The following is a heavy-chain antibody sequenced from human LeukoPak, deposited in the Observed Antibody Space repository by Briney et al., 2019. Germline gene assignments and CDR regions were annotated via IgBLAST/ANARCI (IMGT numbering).Heavy chain of an antibody. CDR1: GGSVSSGSYY. CDR2: IYYSGST. CDR3: ARDLRYCSGGSCYFAFDI. D-gene: IGHD2-15*01. Sequence: PSETLSLTCTVSGGSVSSGSYYWSWIRQPPGKGLEWIGYIYYSGSTNYNPSLKSRVTTSVDTSKNQFSLKLSSVTAADTAVYYCARDLRYCSGGSCYFAFDIWGQGTMVTVSS. J-gene: IGHJ3*02. V-gene: IGHV4-61*01.